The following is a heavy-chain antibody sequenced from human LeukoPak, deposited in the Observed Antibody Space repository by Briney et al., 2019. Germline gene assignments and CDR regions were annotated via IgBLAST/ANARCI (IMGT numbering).Heavy chain of an antibody. Sequence: ASVKVSCKASGYTFTSYGISWVRQAPGQGLEWMGWISAYNGNTNYAQKLQGRVTMTTDTSTSTAYMELRSLRSDDTAVYYCARSGGITMVRGVNPVHNWFDPWGQGTLVTVSS. CDR2: ISAYNGNT. CDR3: ARSGGITMVRGVNPVHNWFDP. J-gene: IGHJ5*02. D-gene: IGHD3-10*01. V-gene: IGHV1-18*01. CDR1: GYTFTSYG.